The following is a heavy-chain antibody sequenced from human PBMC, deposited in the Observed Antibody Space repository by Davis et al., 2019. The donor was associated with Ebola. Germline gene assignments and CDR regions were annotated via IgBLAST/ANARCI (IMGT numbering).Heavy chain of an antibody. CDR1: GFSFSAYY. J-gene: IGHJ4*02. CDR3: ARDPPQSGGYM. V-gene: IGHV3-11*01. D-gene: IGHD5-12*01. CDR2: TSSSGSSI. Sequence: GESLKISCAASGFSFSAYYMSWIRQAPGKGLECVSYTSSSGSSIYYADSVKGRFTISRHNSENTVFLQMNSLRPDDTAVYYCARDPPQSGGYMWGQGTLVTVSS.